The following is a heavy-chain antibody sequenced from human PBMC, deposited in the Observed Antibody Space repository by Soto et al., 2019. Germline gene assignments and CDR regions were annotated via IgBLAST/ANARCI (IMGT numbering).Heavy chain of an antibody. Sequence: SETLSLTCTVSGGSISSGGYYWSWIRQHPGKGLEWIGYIYYSGSTYYNPSLKSRVTISVDTSKNQFSLKLSSVTAADTAVYYCARWYSSSWSLNYYYYGMDVWGQGTTVTVSS. J-gene: IGHJ6*02. CDR3: ARWYSSSWSLNYYYYGMDV. CDR2: IYYSGST. V-gene: IGHV4-31*03. D-gene: IGHD6-13*01. CDR1: GGSISSGGYY.